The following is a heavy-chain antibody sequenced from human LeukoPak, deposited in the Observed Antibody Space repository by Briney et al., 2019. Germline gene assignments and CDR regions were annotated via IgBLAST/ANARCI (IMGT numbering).Heavy chain of an antibody. CDR1: GFIFIHSG. CDR2: ISGSGGNT. CDR3: AKPSGLGYCSSANCPLLGFCGMDA. Sequence: GGSLRLSCAASGFIFIHSGLSWVRQAPGRGLEWVAAISGSGGNTYFSDSVKGRFTISRDNSKNTLYLQMSSLRVEDTPVYFCAKPSGLGYCSSANCPLLGFCGMDAWGQGTTVTVSS. V-gene: IGHV3-23*01. J-gene: IGHJ6*02. D-gene: IGHD2-2*01.